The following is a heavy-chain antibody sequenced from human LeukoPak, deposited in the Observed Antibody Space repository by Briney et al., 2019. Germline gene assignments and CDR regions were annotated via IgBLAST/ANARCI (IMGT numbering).Heavy chain of an antibody. CDR2: INPSGGST. V-gene: IGHV1-46*01. Sequence: ASVKVSCKASGYTFTSYYMHWVRQAPGQGLEWMGIINPSGGSTSYAQKFQGRVTMTRDMSTSTVYMELSSLRSEDTAVYYCARALSYYDSSGYYLAPYDAFDIWGQGTMVTASS. CDR1: GYTFTSYY. D-gene: IGHD3-22*01. J-gene: IGHJ3*02. CDR3: ARALSYYDSSGYYLAPYDAFDI.